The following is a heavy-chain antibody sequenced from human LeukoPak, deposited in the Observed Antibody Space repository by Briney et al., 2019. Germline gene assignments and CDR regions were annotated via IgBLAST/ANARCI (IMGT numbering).Heavy chain of an antibody. CDR1: GGSISSGDYS. J-gene: IGHJ3*02. CDR3: ARAWGPSSGWYLSGAFDI. V-gene: IGHV4-30-2*01. D-gene: IGHD6-19*01. Sequence: PSETLSLTCAVSGGSISSGDYSWSWIRQPPGKGLEWIGYIYHSGSTNYNPSLNSRVTISVDTSKNQFSLKLSSVTAADTAVYYCARAWGPSSGWYLSGAFDIWGQGTMVTVSS. CDR2: IYHSGST.